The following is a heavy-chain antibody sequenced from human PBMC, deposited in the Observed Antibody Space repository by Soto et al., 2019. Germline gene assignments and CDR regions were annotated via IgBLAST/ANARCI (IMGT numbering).Heavy chain of an antibody. CDR3: ARVRYSDNWHGLIDF. D-gene: IGHD4-4*01. V-gene: IGHV4-30-2*01. Sequence: SETLSLTCTVSGGSMSSGAFSWSWIRQPPGRGLEWIGYIYHSGSTYYLPSLRSRVAISMDRAKNQFSLHRSSVTAEDTAVYFCARVRYSDNWHGLIDFWGLGTLVTVSS. CDR2: IYHSGST. CDR1: GGSMSSGAFS. J-gene: IGHJ4*02.